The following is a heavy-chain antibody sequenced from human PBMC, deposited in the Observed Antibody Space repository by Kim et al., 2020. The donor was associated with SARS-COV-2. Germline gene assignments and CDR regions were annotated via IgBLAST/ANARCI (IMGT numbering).Heavy chain of an antibody. CDR2: IYYSGST. J-gene: IGHJ6*02. V-gene: IGHV4-59*13. CDR1: GGSISSYY. Sequence: SETLSLTCTVSGGSISSYYWSWIRQPPGKGLEWIGYIYYSGSTNYNPSLKSRVTISVDTSKNQFSLKLSSVTAADTAVYYCARVYVPLYCSGGSCYSPSYYYGMDVWGQGTTVTVSS. CDR3: ARVYVPLYCSGGSCYSPSYYYGMDV. D-gene: IGHD2-15*01.